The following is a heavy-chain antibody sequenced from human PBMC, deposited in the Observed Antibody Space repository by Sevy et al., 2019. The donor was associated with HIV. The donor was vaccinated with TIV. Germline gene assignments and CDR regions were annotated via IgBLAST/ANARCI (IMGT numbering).Heavy chain of an antibody. J-gene: IGHJ3*02. CDR3: ARFPPQRAFDI. Sequence: GGSLRLSCAASGSTFSNYAMHWVRQTPDRGLEWVAVVSYDGADTSYADSVKGRFTVSRDNSKSTLYLQMNSLRVDDSAVYFSARFPPQRAFDIWGQGTTVTVSS. V-gene: IGHV3-30*04. CDR1: GSTFSNYA. CDR2: VSYDGADT.